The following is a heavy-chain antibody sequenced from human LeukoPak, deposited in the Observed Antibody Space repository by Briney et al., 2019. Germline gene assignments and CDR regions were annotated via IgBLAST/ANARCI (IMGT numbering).Heavy chain of an antibody. CDR2: ISAYNGNT. Sequence: GASVKVSCKASGYTFTSYGISWVRQAPGQGLEWMGWISAYNGNTNYAQKLQGRVTMTTDTSTSTAYMELRSLRSDDTAVYYCARDGGGREWWGYYYYMDVRGKGTTVTISS. V-gene: IGHV1-18*01. CDR1: GYTFTSYG. J-gene: IGHJ6*03. D-gene: IGHD2-8*01. CDR3: ARDGGGREWWGYYYYMDV.